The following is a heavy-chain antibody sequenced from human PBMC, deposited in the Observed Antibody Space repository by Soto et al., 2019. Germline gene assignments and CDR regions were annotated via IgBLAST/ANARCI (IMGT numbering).Heavy chain of an antibody. CDR3: AHYSLTFEGVIAAFDY. Sequence: SGPTLVNPTQTLTLTCTFSGFSLTTNGVGVGWIRQPPGKALEWLTLIYWDDDKRYSPSLKSRVTITKDTSKNQVVLTMTNMDPVDTATYYCAHYSLTFEGVIAAFDYWGQGTLVTVSS. CDR2: IYWDDDK. D-gene: IGHD3-16*02. CDR1: GFSLTTNGVG. V-gene: IGHV2-5*02. J-gene: IGHJ4*02.